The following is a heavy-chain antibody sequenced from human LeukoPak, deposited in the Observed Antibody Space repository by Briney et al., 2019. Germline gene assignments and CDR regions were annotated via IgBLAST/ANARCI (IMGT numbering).Heavy chain of an antibody. Sequence: PGGSLRLSCAASGFTFSSYAMHWVRRAPGKGLEWVAVISYDGSNKYYADSVKGRFTISRDNSKNTLYLQMNSLRAEDTAVYYCAREHYYGSGIDYWGQGTLVTVSS. CDR1: GFTFSSYA. CDR3: AREHYYGSGIDY. D-gene: IGHD3-10*01. CDR2: ISYDGSNK. V-gene: IGHV3-30-3*01. J-gene: IGHJ4*02.